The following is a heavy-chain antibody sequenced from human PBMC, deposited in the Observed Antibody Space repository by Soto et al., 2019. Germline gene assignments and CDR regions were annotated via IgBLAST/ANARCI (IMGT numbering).Heavy chain of an antibody. CDR3: ARGSLAPDY. V-gene: IGHV4-4*07. D-gene: IGHD1-26*01. Sequence: SETLSLTCTVSGASLNNYYWSWARQPAGKGLEWVGRIYTSGSTNYNPSLESRVTMSVDTSKNQFSLKLSSVTAADTAVYYCARGSLAPDYWGQGTLVTVSS. J-gene: IGHJ4*02. CDR2: IYTSGST. CDR1: GASLNNYY.